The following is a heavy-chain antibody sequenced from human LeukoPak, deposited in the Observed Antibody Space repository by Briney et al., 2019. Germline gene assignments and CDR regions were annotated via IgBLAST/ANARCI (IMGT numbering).Heavy chain of an antibody. J-gene: IGHJ4*02. CDR1: GYTFTSYG. D-gene: IGHD3-9*01. V-gene: IGHV1-18*01. CDR3: ATYYDILTGYPTPFDY. Sequence: ASVKVSCKASGYTFTSYGISWVRRAPGQGLEWMGWISAYNGNTNYAQKLQGRVTMTTDTSTSTAYMELRSLRSDDTAVYYCATYYDILTGYPTPFDYWGQGTLVTVSS. CDR2: ISAYNGNT.